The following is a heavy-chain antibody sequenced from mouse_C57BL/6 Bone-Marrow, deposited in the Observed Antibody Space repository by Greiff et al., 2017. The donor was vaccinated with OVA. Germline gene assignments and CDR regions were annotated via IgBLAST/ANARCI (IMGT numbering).Heavy chain of an antibody. CDR1: GYTFTSYW. CDR3: AREDCDGREYYFDY. J-gene: IGHJ2*01. Sequence: QVQLQQSGTELVKPGASVKLSCKASGYTFTSYWMHWVKQRPGQGLEWIGNINPSNGGTNYNEKFKSKATLTVDKSSSTAYMQLSSLTSEDSAVDYCAREDCDGREYYFDYWGQGTTLTVSS. V-gene: IGHV1-53*01. CDR2: INPSNGGT.